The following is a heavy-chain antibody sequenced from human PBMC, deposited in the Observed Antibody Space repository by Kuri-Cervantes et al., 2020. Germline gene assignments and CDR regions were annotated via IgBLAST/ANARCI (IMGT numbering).Heavy chain of an antibody. CDR1: GYTFISTG. CDR2: ISAYSGNT. Sequence: AEVQDSCKASGYTFISTGISWVRRAPGQGLEWLGWISAYSGNTNYAEKLQGRFTITTDTSTSTAYMELRSLRSDDTAVYYCARDGVRERGTVRGVIYNWFDPWGQGTLVTVSS. V-gene: IGHV1-18*01. CDR3: ARDGVRERGTVRGVIYNWFDP. J-gene: IGHJ5*02. D-gene: IGHD3-10*01.